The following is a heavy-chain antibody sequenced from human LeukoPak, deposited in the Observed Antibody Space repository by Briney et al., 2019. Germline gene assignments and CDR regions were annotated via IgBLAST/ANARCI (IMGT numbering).Heavy chain of an antibody. D-gene: IGHD3-22*01. Sequence: SETLSLTCTVSGGSISSYYWSWIRQPAGKGLEWIGRIYTSWGTNYNPSLKSRVTISVDKSKNQFSLKLSSVTAADTAVYYCARDLAGYYDSSAIYYFDYWGQGTLVTLCS. CDR3: ARDLAGYYDSSAIYYFDY. CDR1: GGSISSYY. CDR2: IYTSWGT. V-gene: IGHV4-4*07. J-gene: IGHJ4*02.